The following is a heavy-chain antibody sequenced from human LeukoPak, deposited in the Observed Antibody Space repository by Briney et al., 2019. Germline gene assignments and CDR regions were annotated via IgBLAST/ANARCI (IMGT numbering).Heavy chain of an antibody. CDR2: SYSGGTS. CDR1: GFTLSTDH. J-gene: IGHJ4*02. Sequence: GGSLRLSPAPSGFTLSTDHMSSVRQAPGKGLERVAISYSEEWVAISYSGGTSQYAESVKGRFTISRDNSRNTLSLQMKSLRADDRALYYCARVWELSFDHWGQGTLVTVSS. D-gene: IGHD1-26*01. V-gene: IGHV3-53*05. CDR3: ARVWELSFDH.